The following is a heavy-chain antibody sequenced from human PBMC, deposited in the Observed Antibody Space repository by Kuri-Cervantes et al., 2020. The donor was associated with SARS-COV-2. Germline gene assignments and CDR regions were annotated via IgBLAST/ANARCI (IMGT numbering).Heavy chain of an antibody. CDR2: IWYDGSNK. CDR1: GFTFSSYG. Sequence: GESLKISCAASGFTFSSYGMHWVRQAPGKGLEWVAVIWYDGSNKYYADSVKGRFTISRDNSKNTLYLQMNSLRAEDTAVYYCARDLFRGMIFAEPGGMDVWGQGTTVTISS. J-gene: IGHJ6*02. V-gene: IGHV3-33*01. CDR3: ARDLFRGMIFAEPGGMDV. D-gene: IGHD3/OR15-3a*01.